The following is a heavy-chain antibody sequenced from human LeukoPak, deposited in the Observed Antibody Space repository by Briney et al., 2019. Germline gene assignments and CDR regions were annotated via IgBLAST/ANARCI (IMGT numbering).Heavy chain of an antibody. D-gene: IGHD3-22*01. CDR2: ISGSGGST. V-gene: IGHV3-23*01. CDR3: AKELYRLKYYYDSSGYSPFDY. Sequence: GGSLRLSCAASGFTFSSYAMSWVRQAPGKGLEWVSAISGSGGSTYYADSVKGRFTISRDNSKNTLYLQMNSLRAEDTAVYYCAKELYRLKYYYDSSGYSPFDYWGQGTLVTVSS. CDR1: GFTFSSYA. J-gene: IGHJ4*02.